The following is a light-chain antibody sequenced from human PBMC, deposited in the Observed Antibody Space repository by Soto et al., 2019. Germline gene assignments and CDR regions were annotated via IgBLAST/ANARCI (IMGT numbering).Light chain of an antibody. CDR2: SVN. Sequence: QSVLTQPPSASGTPGQRVTISCSGSSSNIGKNYVYWYQQLPGTAPKLLIYSVNQRPSGVPDRFSGSKSGTSASLAIGGLRSEDEADYYCALWDDSLNGPVFGGGTKLTVL. CDR3: ALWDDSLNGPV. V-gene: IGLV1-47*02. CDR1: SSNIGKNY. J-gene: IGLJ3*02.